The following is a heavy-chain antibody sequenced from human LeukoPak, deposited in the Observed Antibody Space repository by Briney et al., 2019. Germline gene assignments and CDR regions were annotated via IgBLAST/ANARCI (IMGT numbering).Heavy chain of an antibody. J-gene: IGHJ4*02. CDR1: GDSISSSSSY. Sequence: SETLSLTCTVSGDSISSSSSYWGWIRQPPGEGLEWIGSIYTSGSTNYNPSLKSRVTISVATSKNQFSLQLSSLTAAATAVYYGGGEGGGGLRLGELSLFDYWGQGTLVTVSS. CDR3: GGEGGGGLRLGELSLFDY. V-gene: IGHV4-39*07. D-gene: IGHD3-16*02. CDR2: IYTSGST.